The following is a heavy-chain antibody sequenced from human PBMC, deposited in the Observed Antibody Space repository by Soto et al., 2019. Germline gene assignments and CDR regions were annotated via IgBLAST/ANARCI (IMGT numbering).Heavy chain of an antibody. CDR2: IYYSGST. Sequence: PSETLSLTCTVSGGSISSYYWSWIRQPPGKGLEWIGYIYYSGSTNYNPSLKSRVTISVDTSKNQFSLKLSSVTAADTAVYYCARSAIFGVVITEPYYYYMDVWGKGTTVTVSS. CDR1: GGSISSYY. CDR3: ARSAIFGVVITEPYYYYMDV. V-gene: IGHV4-59*12. D-gene: IGHD3-3*01. J-gene: IGHJ6*03.